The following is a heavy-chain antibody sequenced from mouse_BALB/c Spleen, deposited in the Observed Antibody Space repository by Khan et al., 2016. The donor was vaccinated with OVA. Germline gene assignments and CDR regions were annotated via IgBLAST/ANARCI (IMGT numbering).Heavy chain of an antibody. CDR2: IYPGNSNK. Sequence: QVQLQQSGPELVKPGASVRISCKASDYTFTSYYIHWVKQRPGQGLEWIGWIYPGNSNKNYTEGFKGQATLTADNSSSTAYMHLSSLTCEDSAVYFCARGGYGAFAYWGQGTLVTVSA. V-gene: IGHV1S56*01. CDR1: DYTFTSYY. CDR3: ARGGYGAFAY. D-gene: IGHD2-2*01. J-gene: IGHJ3*01.